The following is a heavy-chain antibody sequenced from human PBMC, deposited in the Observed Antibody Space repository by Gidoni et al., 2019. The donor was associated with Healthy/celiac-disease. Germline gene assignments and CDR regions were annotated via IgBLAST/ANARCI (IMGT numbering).Heavy chain of an antibody. Sequence: EVQLVESGGGLVQPGGSLRLSCAASVFTFSSYWMHWVRQAPGKGLVGVSRINSDGSSTSYADSVKGRFTISRDNAKNTLYLQMNSLRAEDTAVYYCARVGGIAAFDIWGQGTMVTVSS. CDR3: ARVGGIAAFDI. CDR1: VFTFSSYW. V-gene: IGHV3-74*01. CDR2: INSDGSST. D-gene: IGHD2-21*01. J-gene: IGHJ3*02.